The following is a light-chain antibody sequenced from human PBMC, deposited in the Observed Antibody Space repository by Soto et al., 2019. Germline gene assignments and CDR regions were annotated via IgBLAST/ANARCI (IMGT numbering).Light chain of an antibody. Sequence: LTQSPGTLSLSPGQRATLSCRASQSISSRYLAWYQQRPGQAPRLLIYGASNRATGIPDRFSGSGSGTDFTLTSSRRGPADFAGCYSLQYGSESPRPFGGGNEEEIK. CDR1: QSISSRY. CDR3: LQYGSESPRP. CDR2: GAS. V-gene: IGKV3-20*01. J-gene: IGKJ4*01.